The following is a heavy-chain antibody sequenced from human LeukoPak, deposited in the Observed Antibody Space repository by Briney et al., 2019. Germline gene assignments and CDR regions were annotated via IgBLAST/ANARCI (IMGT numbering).Heavy chain of an antibody. V-gene: IGHV3-21*04. CDR1: GFSINSYD. CDR2: ISPKSDFI. J-gene: IGHJ4*02. D-gene: IGHD1-26*01. Sequence: PGGSLRLSCTASGFSINSYDMNWVRQAPGKGLEWVSSISPKSDFIYYSDSVRGRFAISRDNADNSLYLQMNSLRAEDTAVYYCVSRSYRGSDNYYFDYWGQGTLVAVSS. CDR3: VSRSYRGSDNYYFDY.